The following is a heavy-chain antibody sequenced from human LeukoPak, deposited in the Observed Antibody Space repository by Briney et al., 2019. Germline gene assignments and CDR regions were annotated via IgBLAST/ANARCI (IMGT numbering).Heavy chain of an antibody. V-gene: IGHV4-39*01. CDR1: GGSINSDYY. CDR2: IHYSGNT. CDR3: ARDFGDYRADY. D-gene: IGHD4-17*01. J-gene: IGHJ4*02. Sequence: SETLSLTCTVSGGSINSDYYWGWIRQPPGRELEWIGTIHYSGNTYYNPSLKSRVAISADTSKNQFSLRLSSVTAADTAVYYCARDFGDYRADYWGQGTLVIVSS.